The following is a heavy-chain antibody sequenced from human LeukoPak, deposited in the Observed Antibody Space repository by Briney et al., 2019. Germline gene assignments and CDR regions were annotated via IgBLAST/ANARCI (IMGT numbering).Heavy chain of an antibody. V-gene: IGHV3-30*02. D-gene: IGHD2-2*01. CDR3: AKDRGIYIVVVPAASALDY. CDR2: IRYDGSNK. J-gene: IGHJ4*02. Sequence: PGGSLRLSCAASGFTFSSYSMNWVRQAPGKGLEWVAFIRYDGSNKYYADSVKGRFTISRDNSKNTLYLQMNSLRAEDTAVYYCAKDRGIYIVVVPAASALDYWGQGTLVTVSS. CDR1: GFTFSSYS.